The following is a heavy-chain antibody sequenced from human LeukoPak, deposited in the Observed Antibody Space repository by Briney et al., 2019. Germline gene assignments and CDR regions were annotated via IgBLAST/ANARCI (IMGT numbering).Heavy chain of an antibody. V-gene: IGHV3-74*01. CDR3: ARAPGGTMVLDY. CDR2: INIDGSAT. Sequence: GGSLRLSCAASGFTFSSYWMHWVRQAPGKGLVWVSLINIDGSATSDADSVKGRFTISRDNAKNTLYLQMNSLRAEDTALYYCARAPGGTMVLDYWGQGTLVTVSS. J-gene: IGHJ4*02. CDR1: GFTFSSYW. D-gene: IGHD3-10*01.